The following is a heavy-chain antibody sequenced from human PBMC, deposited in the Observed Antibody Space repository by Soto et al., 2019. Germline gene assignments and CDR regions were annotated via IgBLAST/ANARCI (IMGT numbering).Heavy chain of an antibody. Sequence: SETLSLTCTVSGGSISSGGYYWSWIRQHPGKGLEWIGYIYYSGSTYYNPSLKSRVTISVDTSKNQFSLKLSSVTAADTAVYYCARAPSLWFRESKPGYCGTEVWGQGTTVTVYS. CDR2: IYYSGST. J-gene: IGHJ6*01. CDR3: ARAPSLWFRESKPGYCGTEV. V-gene: IGHV4-31*03. CDR1: GGSISSGGYY. D-gene: IGHD3-10*01.